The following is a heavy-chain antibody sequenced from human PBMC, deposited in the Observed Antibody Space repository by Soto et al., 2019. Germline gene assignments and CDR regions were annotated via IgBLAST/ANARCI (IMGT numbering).Heavy chain of an antibody. D-gene: IGHD3-3*01. CDR2: ILYDGSNK. J-gene: IGHJ3*01. CDR1: AFIFSNYG. Sequence: QEQLVESGGGVVQPGKSLRLSCAASAFIFSNYGMHWVRQAPGKGLEWVAVILYDGSNKYYADSVKGRFTISRDNSKNTLFLQMDSLRPEDTAVYHCARGERTTTFGLAPDALDVWGQGTMVTVSS. V-gene: IGHV3-30*03. CDR3: ARGERTTTFGLAPDALDV.